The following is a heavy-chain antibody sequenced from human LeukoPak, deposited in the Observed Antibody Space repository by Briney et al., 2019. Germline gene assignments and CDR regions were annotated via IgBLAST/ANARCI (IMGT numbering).Heavy chain of an antibody. CDR2: IYYSGST. D-gene: IGHD3-22*01. CDR1: GGSISSSNW. CDR3: ARELRYDNSDSGAF. V-gene: IGHV4-4*02. J-gene: IGHJ3*01. Sequence: SETLSLTCAVSGGSISSSNWWSWVCQPPGKGLELIGCIYYSGSTYYNPSLKSRVTIPVDTSKNQFSLKLSSVTAADTAVYYCARELRYDNSDSGAFWGQGTVVTVSS.